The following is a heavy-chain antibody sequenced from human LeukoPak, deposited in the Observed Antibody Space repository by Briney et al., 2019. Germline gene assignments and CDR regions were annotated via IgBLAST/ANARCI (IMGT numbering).Heavy chain of an antibody. CDR2: ITSSGTTI. Sequence: GGSLRLSCAASGFTFSSYEMNWVRQAPGKGLEWVSYITSSGTTIYYADSVKGRFTISRDNAKNSLYLQMNSLRAEDTAVYYCAREVRGATMFDYWGQGTLVTVSS. CDR1: GFTFSSYE. D-gene: IGHD1-26*01. V-gene: IGHV3-48*03. J-gene: IGHJ4*02. CDR3: AREVRGATMFDY.